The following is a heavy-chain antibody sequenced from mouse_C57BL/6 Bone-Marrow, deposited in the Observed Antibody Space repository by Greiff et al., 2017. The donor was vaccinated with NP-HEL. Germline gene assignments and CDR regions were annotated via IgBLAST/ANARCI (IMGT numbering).Heavy chain of an antibody. CDR2: ISSGGSYT. V-gene: IGHV5-6*01. CDR1: GFTFSSYG. CDR3: ARLYGNYWYFDV. Sequence: EVQGVESGGDLVKPGGSLKLSCAASGFTFSSYGMSWVRQTPDKRLEWVATISSGGSYTYYPDSVKGRFTISRDNAKNTLYLQMSSLKSEDTAMYYCARLYGNYWYFDVWGTGTTVTVSS. D-gene: IGHD2-1*01. J-gene: IGHJ1*03.